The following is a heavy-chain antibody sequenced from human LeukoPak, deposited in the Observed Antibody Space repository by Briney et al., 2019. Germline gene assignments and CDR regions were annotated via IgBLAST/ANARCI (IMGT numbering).Heavy chain of an antibody. CDR3: ARGHDYVWGSYLDY. Sequence: SETLSLTCTVSGGSISSSSYYWGWIRQPPGKGLEWIGEINHCGSTNYNPSPKSRVTISVDTSKNQFSLKLSSVTAADTAVYYCARGHDYVWGSYLDYWGQGTLVTVSS. CDR2: INHCGST. D-gene: IGHD3-16*02. CDR1: GGSISSSSYY. J-gene: IGHJ4*02. V-gene: IGHV4-39*07.